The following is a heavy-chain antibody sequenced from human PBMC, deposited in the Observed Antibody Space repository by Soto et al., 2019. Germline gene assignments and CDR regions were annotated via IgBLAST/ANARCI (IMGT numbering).Heavy chain of an antibody. J-gene: IGHJ6*02. CDR1: VFTFSTYG. V-gene: IGHV3-33*01. Sequence: ALRLSCAAAVFTFSTYGMHWVRQAPGEGLEWVAVIWYDGRNKYYADSVKGRFTISRDNSKNSLYLQMNSLRGEDTAVYYCARDQQPYYYDSSGYGIDVWGQGTTVTVSS. CDR3: ARDQQPYYYDSSGYGIDV. CDR2: IWYDGRNK. D-gene: IGHD3-22*01.